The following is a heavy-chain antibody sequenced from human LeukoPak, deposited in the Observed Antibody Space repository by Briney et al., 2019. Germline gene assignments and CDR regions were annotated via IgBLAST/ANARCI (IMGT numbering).Heavy chain of an antibody. CDR1: GFTFSSYA. V-gene: IGHV3-23*01. CDR3: ARVFDFGGMDV. CDR2: ISGSGGST. D-gene: IGHD3-3*01. J-gene: IGHJ6*02. Sequence: GGSLRLSCAASGFTFSSYAMSWVRQAPGKGLEWVSAISGSGGSTYYADSVKGRFTISRDNAKNSLYLQMNSLRAEDTAVYYCARVFDFGGMDVWGQGTTVTVSS.